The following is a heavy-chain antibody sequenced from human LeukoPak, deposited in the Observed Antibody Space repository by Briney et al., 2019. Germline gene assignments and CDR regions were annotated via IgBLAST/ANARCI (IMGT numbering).Heavy chain of an antibody. D-gene: IGHD1-26*01. CDR2: ISSSGSTI. CDR1: GFTFSSYE. V-gene: IGHV3-48*03. J-gene: IGHJ4*02. Sequence: GGSLRLSCAASGFTFSSYEMNWVRQAPGKGLEWVSYISSSGSTIYYADSVKGRFTISRDNAKNSLYLQMNSLRADDTAVYYCARGGPYSGSYVNYWGQGTLVTVSS. CDR3: ARGGPYSGSYVNY.